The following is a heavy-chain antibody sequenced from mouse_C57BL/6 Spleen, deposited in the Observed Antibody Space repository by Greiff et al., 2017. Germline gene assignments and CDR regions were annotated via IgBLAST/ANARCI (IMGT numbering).Heavy chain of an antibody. V-gene: IGHV1-64*01. CDR1: GYTFTSYW. Sequence: QVQLQQPGAELVKPGASVKLSCKASGYTFTSYWMHWVKQRPGQGLEWIGMIHPNSGSTNYNEKFKGKATLTVDKSSSTAYMKLRSLTSEDSAVYYCAIISSVVATDYWGQGTTLTVSS. D-gene: IGHD1-1*01. CDR3: AIISSVVATDY. CDR2: IHPNSGST. J-gene: IGHJ2*01.